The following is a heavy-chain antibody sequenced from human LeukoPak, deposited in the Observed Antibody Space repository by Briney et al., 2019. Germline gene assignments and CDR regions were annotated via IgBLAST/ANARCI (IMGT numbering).Heavy chain of an antibody. V-gene: IGHV3-48*02. D-gene: IGHD6-13*01. CDR2: ISSTDISSSSSNT. CDR1: GFTFSSYT. Sequence: GGSLRLTCAASGFTFSSYTMNWVRQAPGKGLEWVSYISSTDISSSSSNTHYADSVKGRFTISRDNAKNSLYLQMNSLRDEDTAVYYCARGGGDTGYSRSWYFYWGQGTLITVSS. CDR3: ARGGGDTGYSRSWYFY. J-gene: IGHJ4*02.